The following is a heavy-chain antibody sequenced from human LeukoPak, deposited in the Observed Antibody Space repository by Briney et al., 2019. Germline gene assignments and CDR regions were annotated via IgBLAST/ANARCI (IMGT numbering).Heavy chain of an antibody. J-gene: IGHJ3*02. D-gene: IGHD3-22*01. CDR2: IRYDGSNK. CDR1: GFTFSSYG. CDR3: AKDYYDSSGYYYFGAFDI. V-gene: IGHV3-30*02. Sequence: GGSLRLSCAASGFTFSSYGMHWVRQAPGKGLEWVAFIRYDGSNKYYADSVKGRFTISRDNSKNTLYLQMNSLRAEDTAVYYCAKDYYDSSGYYYFGAFDIWGQGTMVTVSS.